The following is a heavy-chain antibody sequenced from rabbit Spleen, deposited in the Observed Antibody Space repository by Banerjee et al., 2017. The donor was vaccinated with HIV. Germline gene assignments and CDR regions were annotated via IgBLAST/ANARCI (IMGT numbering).Heavy chain of an antibody. CDR1: GFSFSYSDY. CDR2: IGAGVSYTT. V-gene: IGHV1S40*01. D-gene: IGHD2-1*01. CDR3: VRDQAGDADYGPYYLNL. Sequence: QSLEESGGDLVKPGASLTLTCTASGFSFSYSDYMCWVRQPPGKGPEWIACIGAGVSYTTYYATWAKGRFTISKTSSNTLYLQLSSLTAADTATYFCVRDQAGDADYGPYYLNLWGPGTLVTVS. J-gene: IGHJ4*01.